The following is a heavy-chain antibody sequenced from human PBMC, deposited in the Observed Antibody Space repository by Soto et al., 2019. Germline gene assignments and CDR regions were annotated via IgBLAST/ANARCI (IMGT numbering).Heavy chain of an antibody. D-gene: IGHD3-16*01. J-gene: IGHJ6*02. CDR2: IDPSDSYT. Sequence: GESLKISCKGSGYSFATYWINWVRQMPGKGLEWMGRIDPSDSYTNYSPSFEGHVTISADKSITTAYLQWSSLKASDTAIYYCARRFDSLSLGLEDDYYYFVMDVWGQGTTVTVSS. CDR1: GYSFATYW. V-gene: IGHV5-10-1*01. CDR3: ARRFDSLSLGLEDDYYYFVMDV.